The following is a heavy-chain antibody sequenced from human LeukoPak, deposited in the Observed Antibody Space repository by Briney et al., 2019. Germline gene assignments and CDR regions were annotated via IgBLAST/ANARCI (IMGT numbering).Heavy chain of an antibody. V-gene: IGHV3-7*03. CDR2: INPDGSER. D-gene: IGHD6-19*01. Sequence: GGSPRLSCAASGFIFSSYYMSWVRQAPGKGLEWVALINPDGSERYYVDSVKGRFTISRDNAKNSLYLQMDSLRDDDTAMYFCTRDLAAVPGPRMDVWGQGTTVTVSS. CDR3: TRDLAAVPGPRMDV. J-gene: IGHJ6*02. CDR1: GFIFSSYY.